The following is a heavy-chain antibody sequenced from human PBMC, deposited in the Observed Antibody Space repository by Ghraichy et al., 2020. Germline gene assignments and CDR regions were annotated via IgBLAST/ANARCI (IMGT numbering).Heavy chain of an antibody. Sequence: SQTLSLTCAVYGGSFSGYYWSWIRQPPGKGLEWIGEINHSGSTNYNPSLKSRVTISVDTSKNQFSLKLSSVTAADTAVYYCARDNLKIELREAFRAGKYYFDYWGQGTLVTVSS. J-gene: IGHJ4*02. V-gene: IGHV4-34*01. CDR3: ARDNLKIELREAFRAGKYYFDY. D-gene: IGHD3-3*01. CDR1: GGSFSGYY. CDR2: INHSGST.